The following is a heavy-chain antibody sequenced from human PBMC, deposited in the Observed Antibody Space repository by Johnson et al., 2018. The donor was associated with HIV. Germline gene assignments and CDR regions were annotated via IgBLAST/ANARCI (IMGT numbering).Heavy chain of an antibody. CDR1: GFTFSSYA. D-gene: IGHD1-26*01. CDR2: ISYDGSNK. J-gene: IGHJ3*01. Sequence: QMQLVESGGGVVQPGRSLRLSCAASGFTFSSYAMHWVRQAPGKGLEWVAVISYDGSNKYYADSVKGRFTISRDNSKNTLYLQMNSLRAEDTSVYYCAREGVSGSYYDAFDLWGQGTMVTVSS. CDR3: AREGVSGSYYDAFDL. V-gene: IGHV3-30-3*01.